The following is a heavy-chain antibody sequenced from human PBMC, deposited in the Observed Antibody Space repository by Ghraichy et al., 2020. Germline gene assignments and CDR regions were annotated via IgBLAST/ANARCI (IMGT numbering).Heavy chain of an antibody. J-gene: IGHJ5*02. CDR3: ARERGLDILTGYQGNWFDP. D-gene: IGHD3-9*01. CDR1: GGSISSYY. V-gene: IGHV4-59*01. Sequence: SETLSLTCTVSGGSISSYYWSWIRQPPGKGLEWIGYIYYSGSTNYNPSLKSRVTISVDTSKNQFSLKLSSVTAADTAVYYCARERGLDILTGYQGNWFDPWGQGTLVTVSS. CDR2: IYYSGST.